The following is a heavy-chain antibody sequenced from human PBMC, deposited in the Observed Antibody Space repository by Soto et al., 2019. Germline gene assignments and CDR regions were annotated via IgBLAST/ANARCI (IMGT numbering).Heavy chain of an antibody. J-gene: IGHJ3*01. Sequence: QVQVVESGGGVVQPGRSLRLSCTASGFTFSGHAMHWVRQPPGKGLEWVAQIWYDGSNKYYADSVKGRFTISRDNSKNTLYVQMDSLRVEDTAVYYCARDGQSLAPYALDVWGQGTSVTGSS. CDR1: GFTFSGHA. CDR3: ARDGQSLAPYALDV. CDR2: IWYDGSNK. D-gene: IGHD6-19*01. V-gene: IGHV3-33*01.